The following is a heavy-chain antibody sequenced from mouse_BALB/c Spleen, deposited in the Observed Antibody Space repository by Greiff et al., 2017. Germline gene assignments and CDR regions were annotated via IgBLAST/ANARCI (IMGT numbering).Heavy chain of an antibody. CDR3: AYGNYAYFDV. J-gene: IGHJ1*01. Sequence: VQLQQSGAELVKPGASVKLSCKTSGYTFTSYWIQWVKQRPGQGLGWIGEIFPGTGTTYYNEKFKGKATLTIDTSSSTAYMQLSSLTSEDSAVYFCAYGNYAYFDVWGAGTTVTVSS. V-gene: IGHV1S132*01. CDR2: IFPGTGTT. D-gene: IGHD2-10*02. CDR1: GYTFTSYW.